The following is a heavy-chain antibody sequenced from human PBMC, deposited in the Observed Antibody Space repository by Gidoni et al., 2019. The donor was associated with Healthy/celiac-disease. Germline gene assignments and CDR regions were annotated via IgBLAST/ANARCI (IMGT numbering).Heavy chain of an antibody. D-gene: IGHD1-20*01. CDR1: GFSLSNARMG. Sequence: QVTLKESGPVLVKPTETLTLTCTVSGFSLSNARMGVSWIRQPPGKALEWLAHIFSNDEKSYSTSLKSRLTISKDTSKSQVVLTMTNMDPVDTATYYCARIRGLYNAYYFDYWGQGTLVTVSS. J-gene: IGHJ4*02. V-gene: IGHV2-26*01. CDR2: IFSNDEK. CDR3: ARIRGLYNAYYFDY.